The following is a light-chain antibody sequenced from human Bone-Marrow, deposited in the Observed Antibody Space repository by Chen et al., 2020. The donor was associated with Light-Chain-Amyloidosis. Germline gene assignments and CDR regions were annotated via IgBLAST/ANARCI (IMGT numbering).Light chain of an antibody. J-gene: IGKJ1*01. CDR3: QQYNDWPWT. V-gene: IGKV3-15*01. CDR2: GVS. CDR1: ERLSGN. Sequence: EIVLAQSPATLSVSPGEGATLSCRASERLSGNLAWYQQKPGQAPRLLIYGVSTRATGIPARFSGSGSGTEFTLTISSLQSEDFAGYFCQQYNDWPWTFGLGTKVDIK.